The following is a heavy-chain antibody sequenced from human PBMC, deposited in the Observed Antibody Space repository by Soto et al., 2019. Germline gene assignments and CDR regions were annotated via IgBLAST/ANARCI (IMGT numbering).Heavy chain of an antibody. CDR3: ERDRPSFFPPLDY. CDR1: GFTFSSYT. D-gene: IGHD6-6*01. J-gene: IGHJ4*02. V-gene: IGHV3-21*01. CDR2: ISSSSTYI. Sequence: GGSLRLSCAASGFTFSSYTMNWVRQAPGKGLEWVSFISSSSTYIYYADSVKGRFTISRDNAKNSLYLQMNSLRVEDTAVYYCERDRPSFFPPLDYWGQGTLVTVSS.